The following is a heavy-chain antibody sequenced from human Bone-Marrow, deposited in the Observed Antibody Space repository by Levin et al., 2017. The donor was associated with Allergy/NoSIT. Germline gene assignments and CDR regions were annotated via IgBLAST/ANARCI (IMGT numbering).Heavy chain of an antibody. CDR3: ARVLRYCSSTSCFTYGMDV. J-gene: IGHJ6*02. Sequence: LRLSCTVSGGSISSGDYYWSWIRQPPGKGLEWIGYIYYSGSTYYNPSLKSRVTISVDTSKNQFSLKLSSVTAADTAVYYCARVLRYCSSTSCFTYGMDVWGQGTTVTVSS. CDR1: GGSISSGDYY. D-gene: IGHD2-2*01. CDR2: IYYSGST. V-gene: IGHV4-30-4*01.